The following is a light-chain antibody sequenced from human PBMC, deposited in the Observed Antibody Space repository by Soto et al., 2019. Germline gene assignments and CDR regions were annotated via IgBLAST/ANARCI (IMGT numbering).Light chain of an antibody. V-gene: IGKV3-20*01. CDR3: QQYDSTPRT. CDR2: AAS. Sequence: EIVLTQSPGTLSLSPGERATLSCRASQFISSSYLAWYQQKPGQAPRLFIYAASSRATGIPDRFSGSGSGTDFTLTISRLEPEDFAVYYCQQYDSTPRTFGQGTKVEIK. CDR1: QFISSSY. J-gene: IGKJ1*01.